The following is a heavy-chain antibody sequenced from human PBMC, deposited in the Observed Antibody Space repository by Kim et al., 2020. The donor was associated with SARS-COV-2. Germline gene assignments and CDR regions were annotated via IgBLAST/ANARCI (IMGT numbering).Heavy chain of an antibody. V-gene: IGHV3-48*04. CDR2: ISSSSSTI. CDR3: ARDTELAPYDYVWGSYRYLPPNDAFDI. D-gene: IGHD3-16*02. Sequence: GGSLRLFCAASGFTFSSYSMNWVRQAPGKGLEWVSYISSSSSTIYYADSVKGRFTISRDNAKNSLYLQMNSLRAEDTAVYYCARDTELAPYDYVWGSYRYLPPNDAFDIWGQGTMVTVSS. J-gene: IGHJ3*02. CDR1: GFTFSSYS.